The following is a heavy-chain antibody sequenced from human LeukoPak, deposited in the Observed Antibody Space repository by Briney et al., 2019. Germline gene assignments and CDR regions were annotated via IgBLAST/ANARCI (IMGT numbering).Heavy chain of an antibody. J-gene: IGHJ4*02. D-gene: IGHD5-24*01. CDR2: VSPYNGNT. CDR1: GYTFISYG. Sequence: ASVKVSCKTSGYTFISYGISWVRQAPGQGLEWMGWVSPYNGNTRYAQRFQGRVTMTTDTSTSTAYMELSSLRSEDTAVYYCARAIDGYNPFDYWGQGTLVTVSS. CDR3: ARAIDGYNPFDY. V-gene: IGHV1-18*01.